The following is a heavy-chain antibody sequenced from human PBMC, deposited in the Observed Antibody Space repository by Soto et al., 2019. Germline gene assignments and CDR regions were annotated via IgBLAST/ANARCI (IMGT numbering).Heavy chain of an antibody. J-gene: IGHJ4*02. CDR1: GASISSGGYY. V-gene: IGHV4-31*03. D-gene: IGHD3-10*01. CDR3: ASGGSGVRRDFDH. Sequence: QVQLQESGPGLVKPSQTLSLTCTISGASISSGGYYWSWIRQHSGKGLEWIGHIYFRGDSYYNPSLRSRLVMSIDTSTNQFSLKLTSVTAADAAIYYWASGGSGVRRDFDHWGQGTLVTVSS. CDR2: IYFRGDS.